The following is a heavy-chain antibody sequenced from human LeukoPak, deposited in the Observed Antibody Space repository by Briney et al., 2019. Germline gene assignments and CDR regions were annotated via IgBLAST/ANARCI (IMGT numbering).Heavy chain of an antibody. CDR2: IIPIFGTA. CDR1: GYTFTSYG. D-gene: IGHD3-22*01. CDR3: ARDTRDSSGYYYVDY. V-gene: IGHV1-69*13. J-gene: IGHJ4*02. Sequence: AASVKVSCKASGYTFTSYGISWVRQAPGQGLEWMGGIIPIFGTANYAQKFQGRVTITADESTSTAYMELSSLRSEDTAVYYCARDTRDSSGYYYVDYWGQGTLVTVSS.